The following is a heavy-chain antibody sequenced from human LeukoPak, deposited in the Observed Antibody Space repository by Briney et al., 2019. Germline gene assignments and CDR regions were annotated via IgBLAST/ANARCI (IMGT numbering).Heavy chain of an antibody. Sequence: SQTLSLTCTVSGGSISSGGYYWSWIRQPAGKGLEWIGRIYTSGSTNYNPSLKSRVTMSVDTSKNQFSLKLSSVTAADTAVYYCARGRYSYGPKYDAFDIWGQGTMVTVSS. D-gene: IGHD5-18*01. V-gene: IGHV4-61*02. CDR2: IYTSGST. CDR3: ARGRYSYGPKYDAFDI. CDR1: GGSISSGGYY. J-gene: IGHJ3*02.